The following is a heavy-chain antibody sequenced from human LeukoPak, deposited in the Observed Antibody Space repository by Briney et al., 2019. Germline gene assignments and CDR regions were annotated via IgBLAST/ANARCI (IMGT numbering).Heavy chain of an antibody. Sequence: GESLQISCKDSGYSFTTYWIGWVGQLPGKGLEWIGIIYPGDSDTRYSPSLQGQVTISSDKSISTAYLQWISLKASDTAMYYCARLGGGNGRLSYFDYWGQGTLVTVSS. V-gene: IGHV5-51*01. CDR2: IYPGDSDT. D-gene: IGHD2-15*01. CDR1: GYSFTTYW. J-gene: IGHJ4*02. CDR3: ARLGGGNGRLSYFDY.